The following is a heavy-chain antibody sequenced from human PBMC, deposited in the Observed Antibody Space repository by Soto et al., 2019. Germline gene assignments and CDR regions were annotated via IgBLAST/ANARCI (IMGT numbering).Heavy chain of an antibody. CDR3: ARDLGLSGSYD. J-gene: IGHJ4*02. CDR1: GYTFTSYG. D-gene: IGHD1-26*01. Sequence: QVQLVQSGAEVKKPGASVKVSCKASGYTFTSYGISWVRQAPGQGLEWMGWISAYNGNTNYAQKFQGRVTITADESTSTAYMELSSLRSEDTAVYYCARDLGLSGSYDWGQGTLVTVSS. CDR2: ISAYNGNT. V-gene: IGHV1-18*04.